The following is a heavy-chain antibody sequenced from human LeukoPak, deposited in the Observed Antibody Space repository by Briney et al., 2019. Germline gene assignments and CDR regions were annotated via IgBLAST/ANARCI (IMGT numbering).Heavy chain of an antibody. CDR2: IYYSGST. V-gene: IGHV4-59*01. D-gene: IGHD3-3*01. CDR1: GGSISSYY. Sequence: SETLSLTCTVSGGSISSYYWSWIRLPPGKGLEWIGDIYYSGSTNYNPSLKSRVTMSVDTSKNQFSLKLSSVTAADTAVYYCARVLYDFWSGYFWFDPWGQGTLVTVSS. J-gene: IGHJ5*02. CDR3: ARVLYDFWSGYFWFDP.